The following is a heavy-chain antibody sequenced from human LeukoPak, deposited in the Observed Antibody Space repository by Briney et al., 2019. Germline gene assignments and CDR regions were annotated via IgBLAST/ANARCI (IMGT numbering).Heavy chain of an antibody. J-gene: IGHJ3*02. CDR3: TRVVATIDAPRDDAFDI. CDR1: GYTFTSYD. Sequence: ASVKVSCKASGYTFTSYDYNWVRQAHGQGLEWMGWMNTSSGNTGYAQKFQGRVTMTRNTSISTAYMKLSSQRSENTAVYYCTRVVATIDAPRDDAFDIWGQRTMFTVSS. D-gene: IGHD1-26*01. V-gene: IGHV1-8*01. CDR2: MNTSSGNT.